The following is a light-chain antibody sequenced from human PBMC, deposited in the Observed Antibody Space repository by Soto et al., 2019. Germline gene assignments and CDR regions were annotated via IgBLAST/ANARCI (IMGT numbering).Light chain of an antibody. J-gene: IGLJ1*01. CDR1: SSDVGSYNL. V-gene: IGLV2-23*01. CDR3: CSYAGSGTFV. CDR2: EGS. Sequence: QSPLTQPASVSGSSGQSITISCTGTSSDVGSYNLVSWYQQHPGKAPKLVIYEGSKRPSGVSSRFSGSKSDNTPSLTISGLQAEDEADYYCCSYAGSGTFVFGTGTKVTVL.